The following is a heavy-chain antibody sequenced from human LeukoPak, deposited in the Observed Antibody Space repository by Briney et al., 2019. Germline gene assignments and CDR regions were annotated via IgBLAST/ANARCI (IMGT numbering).Heavy chain of an antibody. Sequence: GGSLRLSCAASGFTFGSYGMHWVRQAPGKGLEWVTVIWYDGSNKYYADSVKGRFTISRDNAKNSLYLQMSSLRVEDTAVYYCARRFDSWGQGTLVTVSS. CDR1: GFTFGSYG. J-gene: IGHJ4*02. CDR2: IWYDGSNK. V-gene: IGHV3-33*01. CDR3: ARRFDS.